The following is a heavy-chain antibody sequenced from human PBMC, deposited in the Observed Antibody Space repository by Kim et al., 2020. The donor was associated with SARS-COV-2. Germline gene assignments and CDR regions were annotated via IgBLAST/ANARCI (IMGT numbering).Heavy chain of an antibody. CDR3: ARGGFRSWYVRYYYYMDV. J-gene: IGHJ6*03. V-gene: IGHV4-34*01. D-gene: IGHD6-13*01. Sequence: KSRVTISVDTSKNQFSLKLSSVTAADTAVYYCARGGFRSWYVRYYYYMDVWGKGTTVTVSS.